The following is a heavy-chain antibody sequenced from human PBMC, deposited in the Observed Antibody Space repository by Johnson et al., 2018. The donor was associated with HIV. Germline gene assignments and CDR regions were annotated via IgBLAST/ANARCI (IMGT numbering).Heavy chain of an antibody. CDR3: ASDDSSSVGAFDI. J-gene: IGHJ3*02. V-gene: IGHV3-23*04. D-gene: IGHD6-13*01. CDR1: GFTFSSYA. CDR2: ISGSGGST. Sequence: VQLVESGGGLVQPGGSLRLSCAASGFTFSSYAMSWVRQAPGKGLEWVSAISGSGGSTYYADSVKGLFTISRDNSKNTLYLQMNSLRAEDTAVYYCASDDSSSVGAFDIWGQGTMVTVSS.